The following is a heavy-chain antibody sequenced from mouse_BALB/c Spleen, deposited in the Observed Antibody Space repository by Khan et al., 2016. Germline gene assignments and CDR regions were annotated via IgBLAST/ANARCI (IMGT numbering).Heavy chain of an antibody. Sequence: QVQLQQSGAELARPGASVKLSCKTSGYTFTDYYINWMKQRTGQGLEWIGEIYPGSGKTYYNEKFKGKATLTADKSSYTVYMQLSSLTSEDSAVYFCVGESRLQDYWRQGTTLTGSS. D-gene: IGHD1-2*01. CDR2: IYPGSGKT. CDR3: VGESRLQDY. V-gene: IGHV1-77*01. CDR1: GYTFTDYY. J-gene: IGHJ2*01.